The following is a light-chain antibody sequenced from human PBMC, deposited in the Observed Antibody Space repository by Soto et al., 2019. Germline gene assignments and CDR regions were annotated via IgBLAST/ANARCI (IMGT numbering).Light chain of an antibody. CDR3: SSYTSISTLV. CDR2: EVS. Sequence: QSALTQPASVSGSPGQSITISCTGTSSDVGGYNYVSWYQQHPGKAPKLMIYEVSNRPSGVYNRFYGSKSGNTASLTISGLQAEDEADYYCSSYTSISTLVFGTGTKLTVL. V-gene: IGLV2-14*01. J-gene: IGLJ1*01. CDR1: SSDVGGYNY.